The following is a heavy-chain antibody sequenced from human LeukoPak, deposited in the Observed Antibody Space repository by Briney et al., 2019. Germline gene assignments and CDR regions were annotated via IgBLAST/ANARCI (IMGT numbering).Heavy chain of an antibody. J-gene: IGHJ4*02. CDR1: GFTFSSYG. Sequence: PGGSLRLSCAASGFTFSSYGMHWVRQAPGKGLEWVAVIWYDGSNKYYADSVKGRFTISRDNAKNSLYLQMNSLRAEDTAVYYCARGYCSSTSCPRDYWGQGTLVTVSS. CDR2: IWYDGSNK. CDR3: ARGYCSSTSCPRDY. D-gene: IGHD2-2*01. V-gene: IGHV3-33*01.